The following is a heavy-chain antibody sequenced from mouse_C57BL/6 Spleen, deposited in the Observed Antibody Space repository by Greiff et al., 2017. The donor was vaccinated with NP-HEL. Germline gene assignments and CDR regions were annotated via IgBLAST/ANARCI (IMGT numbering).Heavy chain of an antibody. D-gene: IGHD1-1*01. CDR2: IHPSDSDT. J-gene: IGHJ3*01. CDR3: ARGDYGSSPFAY. Sequence: QVQLQQPGAELVKPGASVKVSCKASGYTFTSYWLHWVKQRPGQGLEWIGRIHPSDSDTNYNQKFKGKATLTVDKSSSTAYMQLSSLTSEDSAVYYCARGDYGSSPFAYWGQGTLVTVSA. CDR1: GYTFTSYW. V-gene: IGHV1-74*01.